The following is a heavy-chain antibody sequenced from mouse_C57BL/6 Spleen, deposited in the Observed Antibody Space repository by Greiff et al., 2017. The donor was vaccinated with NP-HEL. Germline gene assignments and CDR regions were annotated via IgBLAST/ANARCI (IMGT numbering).Heavy chain of an antibody. CDR3: ARHDDYAMDY. V-gene: IGHV1-81*01. Sequence: VQLQQSGAELARPGASVKLSCKASGYTFTSYGISWVKQRTGQGLEWIGEIYPRSGNTYYNEKFKGKAILTADQSSSTAYMELRSLTSDDSAVYFVARHDDYAMDYWGQGTSVTVSS. CDR1: GYTFTSYG. D-gene: IGHD2-12*01. J-gene: IGHJ4*01. CDR2: IYPRSGNT.